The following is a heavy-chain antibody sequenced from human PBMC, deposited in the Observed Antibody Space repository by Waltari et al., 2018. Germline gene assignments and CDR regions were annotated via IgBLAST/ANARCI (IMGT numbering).Heavy chain of an antibody. CDR1: GGPISNYY. CDR3: ARGGWKTTNYGMDV. CDR2: IYYTVLP. D-gene: IGHD1-1*01. J-gene: IGHJ6*02. V-gene: IGHV4-59*01. Sequence: QVQLQESGPGLVKASETLSLTCTVPGGPISNYYWSWVRQAPGKGPEWIGHIYYTVLPHYSPSLKSRVSVSVDMSNNKFSLRLSSVTAADTAIYYCARGGWKTTNYGMDVWGPGTTVTVSS.